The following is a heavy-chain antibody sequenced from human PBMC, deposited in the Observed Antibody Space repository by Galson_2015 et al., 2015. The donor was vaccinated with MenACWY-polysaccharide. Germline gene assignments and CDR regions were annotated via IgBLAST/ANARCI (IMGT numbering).Heavy chain of an antibody. J-gene: IGHJ4*02. D-gene: IGHD1-1*01. CDR2: INGDGNST. CDR3: TKDSDWNDGH. V-gene: IGHV3-74*01. Sequence: SLRLSCAASGFTFSRYWMHWIRQAPGKGLVWVSRINGDGNSTNCADSVKGRFTISRDNAKNTLYLQMNSLRAEDTAVYYCTKDSDWNDGHWGQGTLVTVSS. CDR1: GFTFSRYW.